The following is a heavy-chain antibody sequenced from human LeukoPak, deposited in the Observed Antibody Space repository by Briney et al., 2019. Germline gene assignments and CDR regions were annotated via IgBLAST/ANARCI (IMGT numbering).Heavy chain of an antibody. D-gene: IGHD3-22*01. CDR2: IYYSGST. Sequence: SSETLSLTCTVSGGSISSYYWSWIRQPPGKGLEWIGYIYYSGSTNYNPSLKSRVTISVDTSKNQFSLKLSSVTAADTAVYYCARDGDYYDSSGYYRPAYFDYWGQGTLVTVSS. CDR1: GGSISSYY. V-gene: IGHV4-59*01. J-gene: IGHJ4*02. CDR3: ARDGDYYDSSGYYRPAYFDY.